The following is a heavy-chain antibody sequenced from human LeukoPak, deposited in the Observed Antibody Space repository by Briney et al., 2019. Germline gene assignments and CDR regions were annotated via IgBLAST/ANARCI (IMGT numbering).Heavy chain of an antibody. D-gene: IGHD1-26*01. CDR1: GGSFSGYY. CDR3: ARGSGSYYMMWYFDL. Sequence: SETLSLTCASSGGSFSGYYWSWIRQPPGKGLEWIGEINHSGSTNYYPSLKSRVTISVDTSKNQFSLKLSSVTAADTAVYYCARGSGSYYMMWYFDLWGRGTLVTVSS. V-gene: IGHV4-34*01. J-gene: IGHJ2*01. CDR2: INHSGST.